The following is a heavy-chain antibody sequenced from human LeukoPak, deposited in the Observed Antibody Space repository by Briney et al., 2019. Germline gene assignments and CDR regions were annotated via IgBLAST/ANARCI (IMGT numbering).Heavy chain of an antibody. CDR2: ISYNGGSI. CDR1: GFTFSAFS. Sequence: GGSLRLSCATAGFTFSAFSMYWVRQAPGKGLEYVAGISYNGGSIEYSNSVKGRFTISRDESKNTLSLQMGSLRADDMAVYYCARRALHAGGYRRYHFDYWGQGTLVTVSS. J-gene: IGHJ4*02. CDR3: ARRALHAGGYRRYHFDY. V-gene: IGHV3-64*01. D-gene: IGHD5-12*01.